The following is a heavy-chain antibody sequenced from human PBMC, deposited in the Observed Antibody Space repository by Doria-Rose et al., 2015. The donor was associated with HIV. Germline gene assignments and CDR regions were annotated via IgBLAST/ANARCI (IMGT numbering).Heavy chain of an antibody. V-gene: IGHV2-26*01. Sequence: QITLKESGPVLVKPTETLTLTCTVSGVSLSSPGMGVIWIRQPPGKALEWLANIFSDDERSYKPSLKSRLTISRGTSKSQVVLTMTDMDPVDTATYYCARIKSSRWYHKYYFDFWGQGTLVIVSA. CDR3: ARIKSSRWYHKYYFDF. CDR2: IFSDDER. D-gene: IGHD6-13*01. CDR1: GVSLSSPGMG. J-gene: IGHJ4*02.